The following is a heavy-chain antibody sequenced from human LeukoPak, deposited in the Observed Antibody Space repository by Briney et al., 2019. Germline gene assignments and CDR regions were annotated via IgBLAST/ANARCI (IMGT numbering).Heavy chain of an antibody. CDR2: ISAYNGNT. CDR1: GYTFTSYG. V-gene: IGHV1-18*01. J-gene: IGHJ5*02. CDR3: ATDYDILTGYTFPWPRFDP. Sequence: ASVKVSCKASGYTFTSYGISWVRQAPGQGLEWMGWISAYNGNTNYAQKLQGRVTMTTDTSTSTAYMELSRLRSEDTAVYYCATDYDILTGYTFPWPRFDPWGQGTLVTVSS. D-gene: IGHD3-9*01.